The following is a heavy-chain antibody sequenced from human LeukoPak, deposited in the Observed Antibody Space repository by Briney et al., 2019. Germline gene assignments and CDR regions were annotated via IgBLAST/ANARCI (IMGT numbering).Heavy chain of an antibody. J-gene: IGHJ4*02. V-gene: IGHV3-48*04. CDR2: ISSSGSTI. CDR3: AKDGSSTVLAAISGY. Sequence: GGSLRLSCAASGFTFSSYSMNWVRQAPGKGLEWVSYISSSGSTIYYADSVKGRFTISRDNAKNSLYLQMNSLRAEDTAVYYCAKDGSSTVLAAISGYWGQGTLVTVSS. D-gene: IGHD2-2*01. CDR1: GFTFSSYS.